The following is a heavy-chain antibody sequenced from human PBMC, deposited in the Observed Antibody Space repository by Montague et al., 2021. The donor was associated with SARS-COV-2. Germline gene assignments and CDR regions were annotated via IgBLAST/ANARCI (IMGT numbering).Heavy chain of an antibody. CDR1: GGSISSSSYY. D-gene: IGHD5-12*01. V-gene: IGHV4-39*02. CDR3: ARRGRKLLPVATTIGGFDI. J-gene: IGHJ3*02. Sequence: SETLSLTCTVSGGSISSSSYYWGWIRQPPGKGLEWIGSIYDSGSTYYNPSLKSRVTISVDTPKNHFSLKLNSVTAADTAVYYCARRGRKLLPVATTIGGFDIWGQGTMVTVSS. CDR2: IYDSGST.